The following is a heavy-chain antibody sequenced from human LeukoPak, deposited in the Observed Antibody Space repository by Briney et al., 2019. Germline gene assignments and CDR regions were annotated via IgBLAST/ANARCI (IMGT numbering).Heavy chain of an antibody. CDR1: GDSIFTDNVA. CDR3: ARGKYTSFDN. V-gene: IGHV6-1*01. CDR2: TYYRSKWSF. Sequence: SQTLSLTCAISGDSIFTDNVAWNWIRQSPSRGLEWLGRTYYRSKWSFDYAVSVKSRITINADTSKNQFSLQLSSVTPEDTAVYYCARGKYTSFDNWGQGTLVTVSS. J-gene: IGHJ4*02. D-gene: IGHD6-6*01.